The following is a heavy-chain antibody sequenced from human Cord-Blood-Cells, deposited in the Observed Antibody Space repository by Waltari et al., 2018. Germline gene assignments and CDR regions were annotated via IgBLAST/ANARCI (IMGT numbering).Heavy chain of an antibody. CDR2: IWYDGSNK. Sequence: QVQLVESVGGVVQPGRSLRLSCASSGFTFSSYGMPWVRQDPGKGLEWVAVIWYDGSNKYYADSVKGRFTISRDNSKNTLYLQMNSLRAEDTAVYYCARDRAPPGYWGQGTLVTVSS. D-gene: IGHD3-10*01. CDR1: GFTFSSYG. CDR3: ARDRAPPGY. J-gene: IGHJ4*02. V-gene: IGHV3-33*01.